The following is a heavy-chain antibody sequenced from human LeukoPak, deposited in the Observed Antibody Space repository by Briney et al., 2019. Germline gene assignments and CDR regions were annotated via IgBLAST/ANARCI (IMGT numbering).Heavy chain of an antibody. CDR2: IKQDGSEK. CDR3: ARVVGATPDY. V-gene: IGHV3-7*03. J-gene: IGHJ4*02. D-gene: IGHD1-26*01. Sequence: GGSLRLSCAASGFTFSSCWMGWVRQAPGKGLAWVAKIKQDGSEKYYVDSVKGPFTISRDNAKNSLFLQMNSLRAEDTAVYYCARVVGATPDYWGQGTLVTVSS. CDR1: GFTFSSCW.